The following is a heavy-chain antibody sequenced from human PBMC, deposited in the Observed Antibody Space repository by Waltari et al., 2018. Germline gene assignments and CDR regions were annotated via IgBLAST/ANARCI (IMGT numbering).Heavy chain of an antibody. V-gene: IGHV1-69-2*01. CDR3: ATAPASIAVAGTHYYYMDV. Sequence: EVQLVQSGAEVKKPGATVKISCKASGYTFTDYYMHWVQQAPGKGLEWMGRGDPEDGETIYAEKFQGRVTRTADTSTDTAYMELSSLRSEDTAVYYCATAPASIAVAGTHYYYMDVWGKGTTVTVSS. CDR1: GYTFTDYY. J-gene: IGHJ6*03. D-gene: IGHD6-19*01. CDR2: GDPEDGET.